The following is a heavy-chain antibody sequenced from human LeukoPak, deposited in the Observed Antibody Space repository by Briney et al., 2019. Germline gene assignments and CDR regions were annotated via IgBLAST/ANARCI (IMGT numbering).Heavy chain of an antibody. CDR2: INPNSGGT. CDR3: ARVPRSSRVAVAGTQFDY. V-gene: IGHV1-2*02. D-gene: IGHD6-19*01. J-gene: IGHJ4*02. Sequence: ASVKVSCKASGYTFTGYYMHWVRQAPGQGLEWMGWINPNSGGTNYAQKFQGRVTMTRDTSISTAYMELNRLRSDDTAVYYCARVPRSSRVAVAGTQFDYWGQGTLVTVSS. CDR1: GYTFTGYY.